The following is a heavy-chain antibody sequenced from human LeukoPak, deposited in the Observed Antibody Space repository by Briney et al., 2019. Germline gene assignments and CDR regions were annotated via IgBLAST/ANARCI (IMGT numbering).Heavy chain of an antibody. V-gene: IGHV4-61*02. CDR1: GGSISSGSYY. D-gene: IGHD2-15*01. CDR2: IYTSGST. CDR3: ARRLGYCSGGSCYPTNNWFDP. Sequence: KPSETLSLTCTVSGGSISSGSYYWSWIRQPAGKGLEWIGRIYTSGSTNYNPSLKSRVTISVDTSKNQFSLKLSSVTAADTAVYYCARRLGYCSGGSCYPTNNWFDPWGQGTLVTVSS. J-gene: IGHJ5*02.